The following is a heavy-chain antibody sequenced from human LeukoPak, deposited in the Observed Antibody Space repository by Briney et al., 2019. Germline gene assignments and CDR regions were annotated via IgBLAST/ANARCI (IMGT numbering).Heavy chain of an antibody. CDR2: INSDGSST. J-gene: IGHJ4*02. Sequence: GGSLRLSCAASGFTSSSYWMHWVRHAPGKGLVWVSRINSDGSSTSYADSVKGRFTISRDNAKNTLYLQMNSLRAEDTAVYYCAGYGDIIDYWGQGTLVTVSS. CDR1: GFTSSSYW. D-gene: IGHD4-17*01. CDR3: AGYGDIIDY. V-gene: IGHV3-74*01.